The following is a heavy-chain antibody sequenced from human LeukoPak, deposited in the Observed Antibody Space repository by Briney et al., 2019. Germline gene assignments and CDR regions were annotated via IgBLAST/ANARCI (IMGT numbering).Heavy chain of an antibody. CDR1: VYTLSNAW. CDR3: STADVYSGYEVDS. Sequence: GGSLRLSCAASVYTLSNAWTSWVRQAPGEGREWVGRMKSKTEGGTTNYAAPVKGRLTISRDDSKNTLYQQTNSLKTEDTAVYHRSTADVYSGYEVDSWGQGTLVTVSS. CDR2: MKSKTEGGTT. V-gene: IGHV3-15*01. J-gene: IGHJ4*02. D-gene: IGHD5-12*01.